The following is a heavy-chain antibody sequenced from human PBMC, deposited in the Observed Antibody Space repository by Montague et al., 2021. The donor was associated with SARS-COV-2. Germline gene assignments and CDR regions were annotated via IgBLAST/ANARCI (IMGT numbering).Heavy chain of an antibody. J-gene: IGHJ4*02. CDR3: ARGVPGY. Sequence: SETLSLTCAVYGGSFSGYNWGWFRQSPGKGLGWIGQINDSGGTKYNPSLKSRVTISLDTSKNQFSLKRSSVTAADTAVYYCARGVPGYWGQGTLVTASS. CDR2: INDSGGT. V-gene: IGHV4-34*01. D-gene: IGHD4/OR15-4a*01. CDR1: GGSFSGYN.